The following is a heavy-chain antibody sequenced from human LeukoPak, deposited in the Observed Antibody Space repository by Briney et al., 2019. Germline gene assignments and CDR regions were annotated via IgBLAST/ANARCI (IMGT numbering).Heavy chain of an antibody. V-gene: IGHV3-23*01. CDR3: ARDPYYYDSSGLGGV. CDR1: GFTFSSYA. Sequence: GGSLRLSCVASGFTFSSYAMSWARQPPGKGLEWVSVISGSGGITNYADSVKGRFTVSRDSSKNTLYLQMNRLRAEDTAVYYCARDPYYYDSSGLGGVWGQGTMVTVSS. J-gene: IGHJ3*01. CDR2: ISGSGGIT. D-gene: IGHD3-22*01.